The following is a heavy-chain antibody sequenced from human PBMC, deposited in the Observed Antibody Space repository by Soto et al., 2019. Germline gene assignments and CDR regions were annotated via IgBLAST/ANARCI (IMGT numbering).Heavy chain of an antibody. CDR2: TIPVSGTT. CDR1: GDSFNDYP. CDR3: ASSYGVSWYGDF. D-gene: IGHD6-13*01. J-gene: IGHJ4*02. Sequence: QVQLVQSGAEVRKPGSSVKVSCHSSGDSFNDYPVTWVQQAPGQGLEWMGGTIPVSGTTNYAQEFQGRVTITADVSTSTVYMELSSLKYEDTALYYCASSYGVSWYGDFWGQGTLVTVSS. V-gene: IGHV1-69*01.